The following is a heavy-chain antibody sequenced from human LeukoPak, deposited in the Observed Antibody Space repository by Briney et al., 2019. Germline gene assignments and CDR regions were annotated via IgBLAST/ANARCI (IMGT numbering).Heavy chain of an antibody. V-gene: IGHV5-51*01. Sequence: GESLKISCKGSGYSFTSYWIGWVRRMPGKGLEWMGIIYPGDSDTRYSPSFQGQVTISADKSISTAYLQWSSLKASDTAMYYCARLPYYYDSSGYYFDYWGQGTLVTVSS. CDR2: IYPGDSDT. D-gene: IGHD3-22*01. CDR3: ARLPYYYDSSGYYFDY. J-gene: IGHJ4*02. CDR1: GYSFTSYW.